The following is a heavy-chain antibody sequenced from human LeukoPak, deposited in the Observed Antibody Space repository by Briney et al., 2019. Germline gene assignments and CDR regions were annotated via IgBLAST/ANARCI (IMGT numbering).Heavy chain of an antibody. Sequence: PGGSLRLSCAASGFTFSSYGMHWVRQAPGKGLEWVAVISYDGSNKYYADSVKGRFTISRDNSKNTLYLQMNSLRAEDTAVYYCAKDGGDSLGRVKYYFDYWGQGTLVTVSS. V-gene: IGHV3-30*18. CDR3: AKDGGDSLGRVKYYFDY. J-gene: IGHJ4*02. D-gene: IGHD3-16*01. CDR2: ISYDGSNK. CDR1: GFTFSSYG.